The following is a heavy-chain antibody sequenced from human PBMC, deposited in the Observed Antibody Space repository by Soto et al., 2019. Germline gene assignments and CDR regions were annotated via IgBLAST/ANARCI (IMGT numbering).Heavy chain of an antibody. Sequence: EVQLVESGGGLVKPGGSLRLSCVGSGLTLSDAWMNWVRQIPGKGPEWVGRIKTKSDGAVTDYAALAKERFTISRDDSENTVYLQMNSLKTEDTAVYYCAREWFGDFVWGQGTLVTVSS. V-gene: IGHV3-15*05. CDR3: AREWFGDFV. D-gene: IGHD3-10*01. CDR1: GLTLSDAW. J-gene: IGHJ4*02. CDR2: IKTKSDGAVT.